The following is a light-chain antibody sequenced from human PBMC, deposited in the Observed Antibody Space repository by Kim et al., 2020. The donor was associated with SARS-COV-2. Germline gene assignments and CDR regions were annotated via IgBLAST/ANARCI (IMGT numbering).Light chain of an antibody. CDR3: QSYDSSLSGSGV. CDR2: GNS. Sequence: QSVLTQPPSVSGAPGQRVTISCTGSSSNIGAGYDVHWYQQLPGTAPKLLIYGNSNRPSGVPDRFSGSKSGTSASLAITGHQAEDEADYYCQSYDSSLSGSGVFGTGTKVTVL. V-gene: IGLV1-40*01. CDR1: SSNIGAGYD. J-gene: IGLJ1*01.